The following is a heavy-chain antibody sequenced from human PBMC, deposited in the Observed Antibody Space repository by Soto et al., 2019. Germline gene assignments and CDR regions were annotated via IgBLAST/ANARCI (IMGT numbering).Heavy chain of an antibody. CDR1: GFAFSSYG. J-gene: IGHJ4*02. Sequence: QVQLVESGGGVVQPGGSLRLSCATSGFAFSSYGMHWVRQAPGKGLEWVAVVRFDAINKYYADSVKGRFTISRDNSKSMVYLQMNSLRPDATAVYYCAKLPKCGGDCYFDYWGQGTLVTVSS. CDR3: AKLPKCGGDCYFDY. D-gene: IGHD2-21*02. V-gene: IGHV3-30*02. CDR2: VRFDAINK.